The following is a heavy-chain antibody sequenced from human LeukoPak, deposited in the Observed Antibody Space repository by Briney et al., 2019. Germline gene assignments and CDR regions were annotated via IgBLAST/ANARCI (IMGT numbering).Heavy chain of an antibody. CDR2: ISGSGGST. J-gene: IGHJ4*02. CDR3: AKDEYSSSWYQLYYYDSSGYYGFDY. D-gene: IGHD3-22*01. Sequence: GGSLRLSCAASGFTFSSYAMSWVRQAPGKGLEWVSAISGSGGSTYYADSVKGRFTISRDNSKNTLCLQMNSLRAEDTAVYYCAKDEYSSSWYQLYYYDSSGYYGFDYWGQGTLVTVSS. CDR1: GFTFSSYA. V-gene: IGHV3-23*01.